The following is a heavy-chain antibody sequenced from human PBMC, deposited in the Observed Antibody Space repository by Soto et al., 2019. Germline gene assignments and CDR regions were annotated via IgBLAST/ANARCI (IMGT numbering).Heavy chain of an antibody. V-gene: IGHV1-69*01. J-gene: IGHJ4*02. CDR3: ATWACLVTYRGFIGPFDE. CDR1: GSTFSRRS. D-gene: IGHD2-21*02. Sequence: QVHLVQSGAEVKKPGSSVKVSCQASGSTFSRRSITWVRQAPGQGHEWMGGITPAFGTTNFAQKFQCRVTITADESTSTAYVELSSLRSEDTAVYYCATWACLVTYRGFIGPFDEWGQGTLVTVSS. CDR2: ITPAFGTT.